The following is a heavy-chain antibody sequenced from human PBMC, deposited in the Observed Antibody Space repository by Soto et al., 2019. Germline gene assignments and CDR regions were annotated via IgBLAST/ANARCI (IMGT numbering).Heavy chain of an antibody. Sequence: PGGSLRLYCAASGFTFSSYAMSWVRQAPGKGLEWVSAISGSGGSTYYADSVKGRFTISRDNSKNTLYLQMNSLRAEDTAVYYCAKHSRITIFGVVATQNWFDPWGQGTLVTVSS. CDR1: GFTFSSYA. D-gene: IGHD3-3*01. J-gene: IGHJ5*02. CDR2: ISGSGGST. V-gene: IGHV3-23*01. CDR3: AKHSRITIFGVVATQNWFDP.